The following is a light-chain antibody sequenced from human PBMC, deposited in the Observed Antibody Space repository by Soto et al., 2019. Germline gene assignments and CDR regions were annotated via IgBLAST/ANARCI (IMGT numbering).Light chain of an antibody. J-gene: IGLJ1*01. Sequence: QSVLTQPPSASGSPGQSVTITCTGTSSDVGGYKYVSWYQQHPGNAPKLMIYEVSKRPSGVPDRFSGSKSDNTAFLTVSGLQAEDEADYYCSSYAGSNSYVFGTGTKVTVL. CDR1: SSDVGGYKY. CDR2: EVS. V-gene: IGLV2-8*01. CDR3: SSYAGSNSYV.